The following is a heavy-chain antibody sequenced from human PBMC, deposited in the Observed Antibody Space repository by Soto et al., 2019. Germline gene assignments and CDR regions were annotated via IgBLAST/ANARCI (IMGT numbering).Heavy chain of an antibody. J-gene: IGHJ4*02. D-gene: IGHD5-12*01. CDR2: VYTDGTT. CDR3: ARDVAAGSYYFDH. V-gene: IGHV3-53*01. CDR1: GFTVSWNY. Sequence: EVQVVQSGGGLIQPGGALKLACAVSGFTVSWNYMNWDRQAPGKGLEWVSVVYTDGTTYYADSVKGRFTISRDNSKNTLFLQMNSLRAEDTAIYYCARDVAAGSYYFDHWGQGSLVTVSS.